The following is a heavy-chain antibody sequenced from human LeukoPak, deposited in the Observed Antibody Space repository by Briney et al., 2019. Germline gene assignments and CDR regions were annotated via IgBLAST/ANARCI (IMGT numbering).Heavy chain of an antibody. Sequence: SETLSLTCTVSGGSISSYYWSWIRQPPGKGLEWIGYIYYSGSTNYNPSLKGRVTISVDTSKNQFSLKLSSVTAADTAVYYCARGTDSLFDYWGQGTLVTVSS. V-gene: IGHV4-59*01. CDR1: GGSISSYY. D-gene: IGHD2-2*01. J-gene: IGHJ4*02. CDR2: IYYSGST. CDR3: ARGTDSLFDY.